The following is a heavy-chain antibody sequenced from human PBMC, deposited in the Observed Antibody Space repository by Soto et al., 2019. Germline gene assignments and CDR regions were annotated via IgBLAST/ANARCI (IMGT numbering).Heavy chain of an antibody. CDR3: ARWISAPGPYWFFDI. Sequence: QLQLQESGSGLVNPSQTLSLSCAVAGGSINSGGYSWNWIRQSPGKGLEWIGYFSHSGTYYNPSLESRVTISVDRSREEFSLRLKFLTAADTAVYYCARWISAPGPYWFFDIWGRGTLVTVSS. V-gene: IGHV4-30-2*06. CDR2: FSHSGT. D-gene: IGHD6-13*01. CDR1: GGSINSGGYS. J-gene: IGHJ2*01.